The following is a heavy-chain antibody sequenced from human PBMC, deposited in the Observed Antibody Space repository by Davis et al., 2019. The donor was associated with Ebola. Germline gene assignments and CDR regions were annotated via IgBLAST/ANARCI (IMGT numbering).Heavy chain of an antibody. CDR1: GFTFSGYS. D-gene: IGHD6-13*01. V-gene: IGHV3-48*01. CDR2: IGSGGIPI. J-gene: IGHJ4*02. Sequence: AGSLRLSCAASGFTFSGYSMNWVRQAPGKGLEWVSSIGSGGIPIYYADSVRGRFTISRDNAKNSLYLQLNSLRAEDTAVYYCAKGQQLHFDYWGQGTLVTVSS. CDR3: AKGQQLHFDY.